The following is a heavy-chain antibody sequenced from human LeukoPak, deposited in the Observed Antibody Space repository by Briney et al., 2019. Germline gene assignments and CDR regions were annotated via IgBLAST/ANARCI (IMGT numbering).Heavy chain of an antibody. V-gene: IGHV4-31*03. D-gene: IGHD4-17*01. J-gene: IGHJ4*02. CDR3: SRAVTSHYFDY. Sequence: TSETLSLTCTVSGGSICSSGYYWSWIRQHPGKGLEWIGYIYYRGTTYYNPSLKSRVTISPDTSNNQFSLKLSSVTAAGTAVYYCSRAVTSHYFDYWGQGTLVTVSS. CDR1: GGSICSSGYY. CDR2: IYYRGTT.